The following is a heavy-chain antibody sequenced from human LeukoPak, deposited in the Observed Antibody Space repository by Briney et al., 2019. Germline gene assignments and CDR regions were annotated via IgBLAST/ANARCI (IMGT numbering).Heavy chain of an antibody. CDR2: INPNSGGT. J-gene: IGHJ4*02. CDR3: ARDTDYGDYPDY. D-gene: IGHD4-17*01. V-gene: IGHV1-2*02. CDR1: GYTFTGYY. Sequence: GASVKVSCKASGYTFTGYYMHWVRQAPGQGIEWMGWINPNSGGTNYAQKFQGRVTMTRDTSISTAYMELSRLRSDDTAVYYCARDTDYGDYPDYWGQGTLVTVSS.